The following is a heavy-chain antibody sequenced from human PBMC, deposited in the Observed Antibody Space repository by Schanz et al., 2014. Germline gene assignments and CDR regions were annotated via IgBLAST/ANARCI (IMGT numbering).Heavy chain of an antibody. Sequence: DVQLVESGGGLVKPGGSLRLSCAASGFTFSTYTMSWVRQAPGKGLEWVANIKQDESERSYVDSVKGRFTISRDNAKNSLYLQMNSLRAEDTAVYYCARDKGGYYPFDYWGQGTLVTVSS. J-gene: IGHJ4*02. CDR1: GFTFSTYT. CDR3: ARDKGGYYPFDY. V-gene: IGHV3-7*01. CDR2: IKQDESER. D-gene: IGHD3-3*01.